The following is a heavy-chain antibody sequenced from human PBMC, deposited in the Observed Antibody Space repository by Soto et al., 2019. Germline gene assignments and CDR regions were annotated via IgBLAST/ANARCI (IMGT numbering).Heavy chain of an antibody. J-gene: IGHJ4*02. CDR1: GFTFSSYG. Sequence: QVQLVQSGGGVVQPGRSLRLSCAASGFTFSSYGMHWVRQAPGKGLEWVAVISYDGSNKYYADSVKGRFTISRDNSKNTLYLQMNSLRAEDTAVYYCAKGIIREDLYYFDYWGQGTLVTVSS. V-gene: IGHV3-30*18. CDR3: AKGIIREDLYYFDY. CDR2: ISYDGSNK.